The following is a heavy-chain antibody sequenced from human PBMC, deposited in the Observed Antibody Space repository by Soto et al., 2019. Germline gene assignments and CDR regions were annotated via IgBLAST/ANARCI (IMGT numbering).Heavy chain of an antibody. V-gene: IGHV4-4*07. CDR2: IYTSGTT. CDR1: GGSISNYY. D-gene: IGHD6-13*01. Sequence: QVLLQESGPGLVKPSETLSLTCTVSGGSISNYYWPWIRQPAGKGLEWIGRIYTSGTTNYNPSLKSRVTMLIDTSKNQFSLRLSSVTAADTALYYCARQRTYSSSWYDYWGQGTLVTVSS. J-gene: IGHJ4*02. CDR3: ARQRTYSSSWYDY.